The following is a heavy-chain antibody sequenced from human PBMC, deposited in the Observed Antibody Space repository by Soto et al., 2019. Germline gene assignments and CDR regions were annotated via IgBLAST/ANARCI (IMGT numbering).Heavy chain of an antibody. V-gene: IGHV3-9*01. CDR1: GFTFDDYA. CDR2: ISWNGAFI. Sequence: EVQLVESGGGLAQPGRSLRLSCAASGFTFDDYAMHWVRQPPGKGLEWVSGISWNGAFIGYADSVKGRFTISRDNAKGSLYLEMNSLRPDDAAFYYCAKDTSNSGLFLHFHHWGQGTLVTVSS. CDR3: AKDTSNSGLFLHFHH. J-gene: IGHJ1*01. D-gene: IGHD5-12*01.